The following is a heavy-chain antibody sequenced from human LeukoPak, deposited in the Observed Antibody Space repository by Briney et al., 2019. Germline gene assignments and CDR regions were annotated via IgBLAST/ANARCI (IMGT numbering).Heavy chain of an antibody. CDR1: GYTFTSYY. Sequence: GASVKVSCKASGYTFTSYYMHWVRQAPGQGLEWMGIINPSGGSTSYAQKFQGRVTMTRDMSTSTVYMELSSLRSEDTAVYYCARDDSSGYFDYWGQGTLVTVSS. CDR2: INPSGGST. D-gene: IGHD3-22*01. J-gene: IGHJ4*02. CDR3: ARDDSSGYFDY. V-gene: IGHV1-46*01.